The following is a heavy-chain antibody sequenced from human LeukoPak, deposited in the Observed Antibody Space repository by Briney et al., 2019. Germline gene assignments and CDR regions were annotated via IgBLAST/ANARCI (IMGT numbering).Heavy chain of an antibody. D-gene: IGHD6-19*01. CDR1: GYTFSSYD. V-gene: IGHV1-8*01. Sequence: ASVKVSCKASGYTFSSYDINWVRQATGQGLEWMGWMNPHSGNTGYAEKFQGRVTMTRNTSITTAYMDLSSLTSEDTAVYCCARGPHTSGWPQQYYWGQGTLVTVSS. CDR3: ARGPHTSGWPQQYY. CDR2: MNPHSGNT. J-gene: IGHJ4*02.